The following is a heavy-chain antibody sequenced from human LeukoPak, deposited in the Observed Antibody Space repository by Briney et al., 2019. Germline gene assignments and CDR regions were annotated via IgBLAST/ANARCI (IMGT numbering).Heavy chain of an antibody. CDR3: ARFKGGTGFDY. CDR1: GYSISRAFH. J-gene: IGHJ4*02. D-gene: IGHD1-26*01. Sequence: SETLSLTCAVSGYSISRAFHWAWIRQPPGQGFEWIATISSSGKAYYYPSLMSRVTISVDTSKNQFSLDVTSVTAADTGLFYCARFKGGTGFDYWGRGILVIVS. V-gene: IGHV4-38-2*01. CDR2: ISSSGKA.